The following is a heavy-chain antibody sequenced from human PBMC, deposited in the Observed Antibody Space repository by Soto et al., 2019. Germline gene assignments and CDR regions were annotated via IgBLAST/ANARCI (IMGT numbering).Heavy chain of an antibody. CDR3: AKDPLYSGFDAVFDC. J-gene: IGHJ4*02. Sequence: GGSLRLSCAASGFSFSSYAMGWVRQAPGKGLEWVSAISGSGSTYYADSVKGRFTISRDNSKNTLYLHMNSLRAEDTAVYYCAKDPLYSGFDAVFDCWGQGTLVTVSS. CDR1: GFSFSSYA. CDR2: ISGSGST. D-gene: IGHD5-12*01. V-gene: IGHV3-23*01.